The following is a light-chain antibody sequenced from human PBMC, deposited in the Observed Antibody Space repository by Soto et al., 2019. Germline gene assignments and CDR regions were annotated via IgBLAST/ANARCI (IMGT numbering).Light chain of an antibody. Sequence: QSVLPQPPSVSGTPGQRVTIYCSGSSSNIGAGFDVLWYQQLPGTVPKLLIYANNTRPAAVPDRFSVSKSGTSASLASSWLHTGDEVEYFCQTYDSILSVYVVGTGTKVTVL. CDR3: QTYDSILSVYV. CDR1: SSNIGAGFD. V-gene: IGLV1-40*01. CDR2: ANN. J-gene: IGLJ1*01.